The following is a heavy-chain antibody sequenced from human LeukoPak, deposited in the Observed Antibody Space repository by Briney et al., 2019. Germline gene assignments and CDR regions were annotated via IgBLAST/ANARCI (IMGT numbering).Heavy chain of an antibody. J-gene: IGHJ6*02. V-gene: IGHV3-33*01. CDR2: IWYGGSNE. CDR3: ARGNDYYDRRASVHYDGMDV. Sequence: PGGSLRLSCAASGFTFSNYGMHWVRQAPGEGLEWVAVIWYGGSNENYADSVMGRFRISRDNSKNTLYLQMNSLIAEDTAVYYCARGNDYYDRRASVHYDGMDVGAQETTVTVSS. D-gene: IGHD3-22*01. CDR1: GFTFSNYG.